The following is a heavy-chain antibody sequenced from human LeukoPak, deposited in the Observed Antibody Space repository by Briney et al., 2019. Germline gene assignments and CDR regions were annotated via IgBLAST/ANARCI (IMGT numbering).Heavy chain of an antibody. CDR3: ATGNYYDSRGYYTFGH. V-gene: IGHV3-74*01. Sequence: GGSLRLSSAAPGFSFNKSWLHWVRHAPGKGLGWVSRINGEGSTTSYADSVKGGFTISRDNAKNTLYLQMSSLRAEDTAVYYCATGNYYDSRGYYTFGHWGQGTLVTVSS. CDR1: GFSFNKSW. J-gene: IGHJ4*02. CDR2: INGEGSTT. D-gene: IGHD3-22*01.